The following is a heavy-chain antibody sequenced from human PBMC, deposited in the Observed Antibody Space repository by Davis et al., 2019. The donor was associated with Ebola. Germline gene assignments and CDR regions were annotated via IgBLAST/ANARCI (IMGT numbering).Heavy chain of an antibody. CDR1: GFRFSDYT. CDR3: ARAGGLPYVMDA. Sequence: GESLKISCAASGFRFSDYTMGWVRQAPGKGLEWVSDFSSRGWNSYYADSVKGRFTISRDNSKNTLYLQMNSLTVEDTAVYYCARAGGLPYVMDAWGQGTTVTVSS. CDR2: FSSRGWNS. D-gene: IGHD3/OR15-3a*01. J-gene: IGHJ6*02. V-gene: IGHV3-23*01.